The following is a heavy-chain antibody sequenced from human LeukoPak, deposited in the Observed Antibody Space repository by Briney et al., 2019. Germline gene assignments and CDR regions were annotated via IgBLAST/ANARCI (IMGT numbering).Heavy chain of an antibody. CDR1: GFTFDDYG. CDR2: INWNGGST. Sequence: LTGGSLRLSCAASGFTFDDYGMSWVRQAPGKGLEWVSGINWNGGSTGYADSVKGRFTISRDNAKNSLYLQMNSLRAEDTAVYYCARDRAWCGSTSCYFYVNNYYYYMDVWGKGTTVTVSS. D-gene: IGHD2-2*01. J-gene: IGHJ6*03. CDR3: ARDRAWCGSTSCYFYVNNYYYYMDV. V-gene: IGHV3-20*04.